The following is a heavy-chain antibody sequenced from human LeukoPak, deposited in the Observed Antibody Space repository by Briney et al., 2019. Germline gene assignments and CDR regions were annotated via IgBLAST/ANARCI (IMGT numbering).Heavy chain of an antibody. V-gene: IGHV1-2*02. D-gene: IGHD3-10*01. CDR2: INPNSGGT. J-gene: IGHJ4*02. CDR3: ARESRFTMVRGVTDY. Sequence: ASVKVSCKASGYTFTGYYMHWVRQAPGQGLEWMGWINPNSGGTNYAQKFQGRVTMTRDTSISTAYMELSRLRSDDTAVYYCARESRFTMVRGVTDYWGQGTLVTVSS. CDR1: GYTFTGYY.